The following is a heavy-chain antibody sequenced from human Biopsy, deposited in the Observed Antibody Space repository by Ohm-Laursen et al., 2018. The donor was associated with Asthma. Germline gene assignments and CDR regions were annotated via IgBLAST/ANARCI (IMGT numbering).Heavy chain of an antibody. D-gene: IGHD5-12*01. CDR2: IKHDGTEK. V-gene: IGHV3-7*03. CDR1: GFTFGDYW. J-gene: IGHJ4*02. Sequence: SLRLSCAASGFTFGDYWMSWVRQVPGKGLEWVANIKHDGTEKNHVDSLKGRLTISRDNAKNSLYLQLNSLRAGDTAVYYCARARSGNYFDYWGQGTLVTVSS. CDR3: ARARSGNYFDY.